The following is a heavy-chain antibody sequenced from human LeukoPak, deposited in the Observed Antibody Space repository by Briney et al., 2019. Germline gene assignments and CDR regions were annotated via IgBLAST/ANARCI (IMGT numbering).Heavy chain of an antibody. CDR3: AKDMPLRYFGGAIDY. V-gene: IGHV3-23*01. D-gene: IGHD3-9*01. J-gene: IGHJ4*02. CDR1: GFTFSSYA. Sequence: GGSLTLSCAASGFTFSSYAMSWVRQAPGKGPEWVSGISPSGGGAYYADSVKGRFTISRDTSKNTLYLQMDSLRAEDTAIYYCAKDMPLRYFGGAIDYWGQGTLVTVSS. CDR2: ISPSGGGA.